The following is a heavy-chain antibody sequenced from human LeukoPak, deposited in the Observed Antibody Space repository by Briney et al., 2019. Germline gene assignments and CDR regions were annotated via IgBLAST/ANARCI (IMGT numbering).Heavy chain of an antibody. CDR3: ARERVGQWPDHDAFDI. D-gene: IGHD6-19*01. Sequence: GGSLRLSFAASGFTFSSYWMHWVRQAPGKGLVWVSRINSDGSSTKYADSVKGRFTISRDNAKNTLYLQMNSLRAEDTAVYYCARERVGQWPDHDAFDIWGQGTRVTVSS. V-gene: IGHV3-74*01. CDR1: GFTFSSYW. CDR2: INSDGSST. J-gene: IGHJ3*02.